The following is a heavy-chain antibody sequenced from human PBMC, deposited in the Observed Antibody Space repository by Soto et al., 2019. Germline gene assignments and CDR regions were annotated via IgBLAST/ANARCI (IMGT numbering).Heavy chain of an antibody. D-gene: IGHD5-12*01. CDR3: RAGGGFSPEFDY. V-gene: IGHV3-15*01. CDR2: LKSKTDGGTA. Sequence: EVQLVGSGGGLVKPGGSLRLSCVASGFTFSDASVSWVRQAPGKGLEWVGRLKSKTDGGTADYAAPVTGRFTISRDDSKNTLYLQMNSLKTEDTAVYYCRAGGGFSPEFDYLGQGTLVTVSS. CDR1: GFTFSDAS. J-gene: IGHJ4*02.